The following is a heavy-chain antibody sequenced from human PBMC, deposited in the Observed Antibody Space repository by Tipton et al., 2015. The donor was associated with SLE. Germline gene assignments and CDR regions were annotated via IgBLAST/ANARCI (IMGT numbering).Heavy chain of an antibody. J-gene: IGHJ4*02. CDR1: GGSISSGSYY. D-gene: IGHD6-13*01. CDR3: AREGIAAAGTPPFDY. V-gene: IGHV4-61*02. Sequence: TLSLTCTVSGGSISSGSYYWSWIRQPAGKGLEWIGRIYTSGSTNYNPSLKSRVTISVDTSKNQFSLKLSSVTVADTAVYYCAREGIAAAGTPPFDYWGQGTLVTVSS. CDR2: IYTSGST.